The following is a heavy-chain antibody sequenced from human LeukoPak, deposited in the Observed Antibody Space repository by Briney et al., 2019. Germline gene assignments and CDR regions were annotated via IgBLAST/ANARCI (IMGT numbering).Heavy chain of an antibody. D-gene: IGHD6-19*01. CDR1: GYTFTGYY. J-gene: IGHJ4*02. CDR3: ARGLAVAGPGPVY. V-gene: IGHV1-2*02. Sequence: ASVKVSCKASGYTFTGYYMHWVRQAPGQGLEWMGWINPNSGGTNYAQKFQGRVTMTRDTSISTAYMELSRLRSDDTAVYYCARGLAVAGPGPVYWGQGTLVTVSS. CDR2: INPNSGGT.